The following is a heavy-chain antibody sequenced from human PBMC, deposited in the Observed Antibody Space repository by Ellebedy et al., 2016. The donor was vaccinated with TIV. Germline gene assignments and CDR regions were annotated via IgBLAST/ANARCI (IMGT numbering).Heavy chain of an antibody. J-gene: IGHJ4*02. CDR2: MNPNSGNT. V-gene: IGHV1-8*01. D-gene: IGHD6-6*01. CDR1: GYTFTSYD. CDR3: ARGYTEYSSSGDFDY. Sequence: ASVKVSXKASGYTFTSYDINWVRQATGQELEWMGWMNPNSGNTGYAQKFQGRVTMTRNTSISTAYMELSSLRSEDTAVYYCARGYTEYSSSGDFDYWGQGTLVTVSS.